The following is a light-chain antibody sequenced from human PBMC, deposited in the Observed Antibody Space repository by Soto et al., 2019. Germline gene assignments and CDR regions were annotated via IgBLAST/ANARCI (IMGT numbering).Light chain of an antibody. J-gene: IGKJ1*01. CDR1: QSVRSN. Sequence: EIVMTQSPATLSVSPGERATLSCRAIQSVRSNLAGSQQKPGQAPRLIIYGASTRATGIPARFSGSGSGTEFTLTISSLQSEDFAVYYCQQYNNWPPATFGQGTKVEIK. CDR3: QQYNNWPPAT. CDR2: GAS. V-gene: IGKV3-15*01.